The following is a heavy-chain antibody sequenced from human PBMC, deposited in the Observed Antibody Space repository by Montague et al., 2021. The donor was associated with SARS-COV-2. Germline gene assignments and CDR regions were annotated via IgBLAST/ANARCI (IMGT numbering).Heavy chain of an antibody. CDR2: IPSDRGDI. J-gene: IGHJ5*02. Sequence: SLRLSCAASGFTSSSYGFHWVRQAPGKGPEWEAIIPSDRGDIYYADSVKGRFTISRDNSRNTLFLQMNSLRPEDTAVYYCARDRSGRFDPWGQGTLVTVSS. D-gene: IGHD2-15*01. CDR1: GFTSSSYG. CDR3: ARDRSGRFDP. V-gene: IGHV3-30*03.